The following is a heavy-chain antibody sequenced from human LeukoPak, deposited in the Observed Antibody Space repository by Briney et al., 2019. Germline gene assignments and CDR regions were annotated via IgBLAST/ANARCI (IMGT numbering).Heavy chain of an antibody. D-gene: IGHD3-22*01. Sequence: SETLSLTCAVYGGSFSGYYWSWIRQPPGKGLEWIGEINHSGSTNYNPSLKSRVTISVDTSKNQFSQKLSSVTAADTAVYYCATKRVYYDSSGYSDYWGQGTLVTVSS. V-gene: IGHV4-34*01. CDR1: GGSFSGYY. J-gene: IGHJ4*02. CDR3: ATKRVYYDSSGYSDY. CDR2: INHSGST.